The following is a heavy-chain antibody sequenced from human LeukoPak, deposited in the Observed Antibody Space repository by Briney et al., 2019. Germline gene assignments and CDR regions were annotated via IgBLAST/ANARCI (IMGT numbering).Heavy chain of an antibody. J-gene: IGHJ4*02. CDR1: GGSISSSNW. Sequence: SETLSLTCAVSGGSISSSNWWSWVRQPPGKWLEWIGEIYHSGSTNYNPSLKSRVTISVDTSKNQFSLKLSSVTAADTAVYYCARIYCSSTSCYFVYWGQGTLVTVSS. V-gene: IGHV4-4*02. CDR2: IYHSGST. CDR3: ARIYCSSTSCYFVY. D-gene: IGHD2-2*01.